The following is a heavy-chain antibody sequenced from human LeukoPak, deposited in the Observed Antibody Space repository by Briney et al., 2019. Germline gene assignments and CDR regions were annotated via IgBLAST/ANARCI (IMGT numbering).Heavy chain of an antibody. Sequence: GGSLRLSCAASGFTFSSYSMNWVRQAPGKGLEWVSSISSSSSYIYYADSVKGRFTISRDNAKNSLYLQMNSLRAEDTAVYYCARVLGPAAMFDYWGQGTLVTVSS. CDR2: ISSSSSYI. V-gene: IGHV3-21*01. D-gene: IGHD2-2*01. J-gene: IGHJ4*02. CDR1: GFTFSSYS. CDR3: ARVLGPAAMFDY.